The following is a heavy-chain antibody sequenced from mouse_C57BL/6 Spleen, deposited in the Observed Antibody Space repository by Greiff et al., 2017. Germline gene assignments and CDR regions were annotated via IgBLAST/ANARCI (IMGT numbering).Heavy chain of an antibody. CDR3: TRGDGVDY. Sequence: EVKLMESGAGLVKPGGSLKLSCEASGFTFSSYAMSWVRQTPEKRLEWVAYISSGGDYIYYADTVKGRFPISRDNARNTMYLQMSSLKSEDTAIYYCTRGDGVDYWGQGTTLTVSS. D-gene: IGHD3-3*01. CDR1: GFTFSSYA. CDR2: ISSGGDYI. V-gene: IGHV5-9-1*02. J-gene: IGHJ2*01.